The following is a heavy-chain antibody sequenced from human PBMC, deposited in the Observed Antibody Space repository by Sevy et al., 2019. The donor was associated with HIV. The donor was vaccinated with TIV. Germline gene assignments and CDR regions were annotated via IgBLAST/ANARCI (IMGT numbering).Heavy chain of an antibody. Sequence: GGSLRLSCAASGFTFSSYWMSWVRQAPGKGLEWVANIKQDGSEKYYVDSVKGRFTISRDNAKNSLYLKMNGLRAEDTTVYYCARDFGGYGGYDSLYYFDYWGQGTLVTVSS. CDR3: ARDFGGYGGYDSLYYFDY. CDR2: IKQDGSEK. D-gene: IGHD5-12*01. CDR1: GFTFSSYW. J-gene: IGHJ4*02. V-gene: IGHV3-7*03.